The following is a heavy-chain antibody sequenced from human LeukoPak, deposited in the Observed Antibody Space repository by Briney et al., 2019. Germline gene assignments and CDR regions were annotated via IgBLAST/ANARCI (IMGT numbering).Heavy chain of an antibody. D-gene: IGHD3-3*01. Sequence: SETLSLTCAVSGGSISSGGYSWSWIRQPPGKGLEWIGDINHGGSTNYNPSLRSRVTMSVDTSKNQFSLKLSSVTAADTAVYYCARVAIFGVVINAMDVWGRGITVTVSS. CDR3: ARVAIFGVVINAMDV. J-gene: IGHJ6*02. V-gene: IGHV4-30-2*01. CDR2: INHGGST. CDR1: GGSISSGGYS.